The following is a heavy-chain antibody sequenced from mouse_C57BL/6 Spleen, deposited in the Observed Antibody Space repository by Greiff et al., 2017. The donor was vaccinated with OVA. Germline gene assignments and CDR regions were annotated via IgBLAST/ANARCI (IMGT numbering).Heavy chain of an antibody. D-gene: IGHD4-1*01. Sequence: VQLQQSGAELMKPGASVKLSCKATGYTFTGYWIEWVKQRPGHGLEWIGEILPGSGSTNYNEKFKGKAPFTADTSSNTAYMQLSSLTTEDSAIDCGARLANPYYFDDWGQGTTLTVAS. V-gene: IGHV1-9*01. J-gene: IGHJ2*01. CDR1: GYTFTGYW. CDR3: ARLANPYYFDD. CDR2: ILPGSGST.